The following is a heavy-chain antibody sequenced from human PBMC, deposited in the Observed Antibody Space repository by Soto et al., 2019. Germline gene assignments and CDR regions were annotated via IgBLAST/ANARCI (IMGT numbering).Heavy chain of an antibody. CDR3: AGGRIVVVGSRAYYGMDV. CDR1: GGTPSNSA. V-gene: IGHV1-69*01. CDR2: IIPVFGLV. Sequence: QVHLLLQSGAEVKKPGSSVKVSCKASGGTPSNSAISWVRQAPGQWLEWMGGIIPVFGLVKYAQNFQGRVTINADESTNTAYMEMSSLRPEDTAVYYCAGGRIVVVGSRAYYGMDVWGQGTTVTVSS. D-gene: IGHD3-22*01. J-gene: IGHJ6*02.